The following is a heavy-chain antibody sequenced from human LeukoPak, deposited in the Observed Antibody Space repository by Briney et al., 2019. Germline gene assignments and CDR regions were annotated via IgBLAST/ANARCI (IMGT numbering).Heavy chain of an antibody. J-gene: IGHJ5*02. CDR2: VSPGGST. CDR3: ARDGGTRLGFDP. D-gene: IGHD3-16*01. V-gene: IGHV4-34*01. Sequence: PSETLSLTCAMHSESSGGDDWTWIRQPPGKGLEWIGEVSPGGSTRYNPSLRSRVTISLDTSRSRFSLRPSSVTAADTGVYYCARDGGTRLGFDPWGQGTLVTVSS. CDR1: SESSGGDD.